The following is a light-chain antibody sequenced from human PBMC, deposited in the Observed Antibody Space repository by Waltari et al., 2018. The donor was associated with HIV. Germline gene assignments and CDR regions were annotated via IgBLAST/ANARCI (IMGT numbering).Light chain of an antibody. CDR3: AAYAGNNIVI. J-gene: IGLJ2*01. CDR1: RSDLGYFNS. V-gene: IGLV2-8*01. CDR2: DVN. Sequence: QSALPQPPSASGSPGQSVTVSCPGTRSDLGYFNSVSWYQQHPGKAPKLLIYDVNKRPSGVPDRFSASKSGATASLTVSGLLAEDEADYYCAAYAGNNIVIFGGGTKVTV.